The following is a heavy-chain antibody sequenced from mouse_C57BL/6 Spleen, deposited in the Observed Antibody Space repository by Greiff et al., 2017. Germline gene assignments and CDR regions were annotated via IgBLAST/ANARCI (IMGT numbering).Heavy chain of an antibody. Sequence: QVQLQQSGAELVKPGASVKMSCKASGYTFTSYWITWVKQRPGQGLEWIGDIYPGSGSTNYNEKFKSKATLTVDTSSSTAYMQLSSLTSEDSAVYYCARRGDYGSSYAMDYWGQGTSVTVSS. CDR3: ARRGDYGSSYAMDY. CDR1: GYTFTSYW. D-gene: IGHD1-1*01. J-gene: IGHJ4*01. V-gene: IGHV1-55*01. CDR2: IYPGSGST.